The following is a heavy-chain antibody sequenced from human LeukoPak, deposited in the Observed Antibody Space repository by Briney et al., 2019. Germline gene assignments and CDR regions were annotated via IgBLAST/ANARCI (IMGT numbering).Heavy chain of an antibody. D-gene: IGHD3-10*01. CDR3: ARSPITMVRGVMYNWFDP. V-gene: IGHV1-2*02. Sequence: ASVKVSCKASGYTFTGYYMHWVRHAPGQGLEWMGCINLNSGGTNYAQKFQGSVTMTRGTSISTAYMELSRLRSDHTAVYYCARSPITMVRGVMYNWFDPWGQGTLVTVSS. CDR2: INLNSGGT. CDR1: GYTFTGYY. J-gene: IGHJ5*02.